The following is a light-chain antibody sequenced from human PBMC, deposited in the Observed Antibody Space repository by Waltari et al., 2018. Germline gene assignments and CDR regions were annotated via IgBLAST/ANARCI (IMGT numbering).Light chain of an antibody. CDR1: QSLLQSNGYNY. Sequence: DIVMTQSPLFLPVIPGESASISCSSSQSLLQSNGYNYLDWYLQKPGQSPQLLIYLGSNRAAGVPDRFSGSGSGTDFTLKISRVEAEDVGVYYCMQALQTPLTFGGGTRVEIK. V-gene: IGKV2-28*01. J-gene: IGKJ4*01. CDR2: LGS. CDR3: MQALQTPLT.